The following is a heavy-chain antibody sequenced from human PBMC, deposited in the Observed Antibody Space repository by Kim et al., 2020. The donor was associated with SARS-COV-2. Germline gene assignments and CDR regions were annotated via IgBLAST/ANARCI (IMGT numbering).Heavy chain of an antibody. V-gene: IGHV4-38-2*02. CDR2: IYHSGST. CDR1: GYSISSGYY. D-gene: IGHD3-22*01. Sequence: SETLSLTCTVSGYSISSGYYWGWIRQPPGKGLEWIGSIYHSGSTYYNPSLKSRVTISVDTSKNQFSLKLSSVTAADTAVYYCAREGTMIVVGDPSFDYWGQGTLVTVSS. CDR3: AREGTMIVVGDPSFDY. J-gene: IGHJ4*02.